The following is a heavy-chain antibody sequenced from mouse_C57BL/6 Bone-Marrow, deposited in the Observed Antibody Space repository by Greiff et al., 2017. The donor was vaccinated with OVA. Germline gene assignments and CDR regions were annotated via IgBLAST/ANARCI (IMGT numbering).Heavy chain of an antibody. CDR1: GFTFSSYG. Sequence: DVKLVESGGDLVKPGGSLKLSCAASGFTFSSYGMSWVRQTPDKRLEWVATISSCGSYTYYSDSVKGRFTISRDNAKNTLYLQMSSLKSEDTAMYYCARMGTNAMDYWGQGTSVTVSS. CDR3: ARMGTNAMDY. D-gene: IGHD2-3*01. J-gene: IGHJ4*01. CDR2: ISSCGSYT. V-gene: IGHV5-6*02.